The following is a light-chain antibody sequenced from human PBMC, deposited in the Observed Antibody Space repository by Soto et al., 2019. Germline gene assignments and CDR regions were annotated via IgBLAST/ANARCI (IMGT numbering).Light chain of an antibody. CDR2: GAS. Sequence: EIVLTQSPGTLSLSPGERATLSCRASQSVSSNLAWYQQRPGQAPRLLLYGASSRATGIPDRFSGSGSGTDFTLTISRLEPEDFAVYYCQQYGSSPRTFGQGTKVDIK. CDR1: QSVSSN. CDR3: QQYGSSPRT. V-gene: IGKV3-20*01. J-gene: IGKJ1*01.